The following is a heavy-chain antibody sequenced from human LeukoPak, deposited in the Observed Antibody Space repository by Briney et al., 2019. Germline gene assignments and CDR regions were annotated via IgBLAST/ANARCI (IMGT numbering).Heavy chain of an antibody. Sequence: GGSLRLSCAASGFTFSSYAMSWVRQAPGKGLEWVSAISGSGGSTYYADSVKGRFTISRDNSKNTLYLQMNSLRAEDTAVYYCAKAGGPRNWEWNDAFDIWGQGTMVTVSS. D-gene: IGHD3-3*01. V-gene: IGHV3-23*01. CDR2: ISGSGGST. J-gene: IGHJ3*02. CDR1: GFTFSSYA. CDR3: AKAGGPRNWEWNDAFDI.